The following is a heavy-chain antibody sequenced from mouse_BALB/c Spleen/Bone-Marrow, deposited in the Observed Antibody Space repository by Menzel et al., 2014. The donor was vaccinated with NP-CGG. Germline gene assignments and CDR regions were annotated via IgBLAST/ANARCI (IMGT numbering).Heavy chain of an antibody. Sequence: DVHLVESGTVLARPGASVKMSCKASGYSFTSYWMHWVKQRPGQGLEWIGAIYPGNINTSYNQKFKGKAKLTAVTSASTAYMELSSLTNEDSAVYYCTVSLTLYYFDYWGQGTTLTVSS. CDR2: IYPGNINT. CDR3: TVSLTLYYFDY. CDR1: GYSFTSYW. J-gene: IGHJ2*01. D-gene: IGHD5-1*01. V-gene: IGHV1-5*01.